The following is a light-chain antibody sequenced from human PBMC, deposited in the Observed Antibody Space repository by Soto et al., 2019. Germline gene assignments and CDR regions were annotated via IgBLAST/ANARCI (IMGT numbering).Light chain of an antibody. V-gene: IGLV2-14*03. CDR1: SSDVGAYSY. Sequence: QSALTQPASVSGSTGQSNTIYCTGTSSDVGAYSYVSWYQQHPGKAPKLMIYDVTHRPSGVSNRFSGSKSGNTASLTISGLQTEDEADYYCASYTSSSTLLYVFGTGTKLTVL. CDR3: ASYTSSSTLLYV. J-gene: IGLJ1*01. CDR2: DVT.